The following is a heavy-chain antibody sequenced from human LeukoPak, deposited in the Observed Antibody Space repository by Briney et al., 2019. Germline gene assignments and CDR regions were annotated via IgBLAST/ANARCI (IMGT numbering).Heavy chain of an antibody. Sequence: GGSLRLSCAASGFTFSSYGMHWVRQAPGKGLEWVAVISYDGSNKYYADSVKGRFTISRDNSKNTLYLQMNSLRAKDTAVYYCAKDLGYCTNGVCQYNYYGMDAWGPGATVTVSS. D-gene: IGHD2-8*01. J-gene: IGHJ6*02. CDR2: ISYDGSNK. V-gene: IGHV3-30*18. CDR1: GFTFSSYG. CDR3: AKDLGYCTNGVCQYNYYGMDA.